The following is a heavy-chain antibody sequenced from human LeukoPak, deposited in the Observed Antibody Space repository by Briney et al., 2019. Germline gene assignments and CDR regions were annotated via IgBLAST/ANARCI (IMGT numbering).Heavy chain of an antibody. CDR1: KSQFYPFAKSW. J-gene: IGHJ3*02. CDR3: ARRDQYSDSSGHYLAYDI. CDR2: IYPGDFDT. Sequence: GESLKISFKVIKSQFYPFAKSWAAWVRRMPGKGLGWMGFIYPGDFDTRYSPSFQGQVTISADKSVNTAYLQLNSLRASDTAMYYCARRDQYSDSSGHYLAYDIWGQGTMVTVSS. V-gene: IGHV5-51*01. D-gene: IGHD3-22*01.